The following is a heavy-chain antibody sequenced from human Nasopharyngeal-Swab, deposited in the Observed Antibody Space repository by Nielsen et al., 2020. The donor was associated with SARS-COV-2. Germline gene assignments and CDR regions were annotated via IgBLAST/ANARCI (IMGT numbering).Heavy chain of an antibody. D-gene: IGHD2-2*01. V-gene: IGHV4-39*01. CDR1: GGSISSSSYY. J-gene: IGHJ5*02. CDR2: IYYSGRT. Sequence: SETLSLTCTVSGGSISSSSYYWGWIRQPPGKGLEWIGSIYYSGRTHYNPSLKSRVTISVDTSKNQFSLKLSSVTAADTAVYYCASDLGQYQLHTLGGNNWFDPWGQGTLVTVSS. CDR3: ASDLGQYQLHTLGGNNWFDP.